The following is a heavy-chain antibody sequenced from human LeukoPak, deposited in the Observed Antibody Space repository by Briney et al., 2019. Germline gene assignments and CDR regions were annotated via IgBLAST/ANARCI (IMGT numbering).Heavy chain of an antibody. D-gene: IGHD1-20*01. CDR2: IGGRDGST. J-gene: IGHJ4*02. CDR1: GFTFSSYG. V-gene: IGHV3-23*01. CDR3: LRDLNWSLDQ. Sequence: GGSLRLSCAASGFTFSSYGMSWVRQAPGKGLEWVSAIGGRDGSTYYADSVKGRFTISRENSKNTLCVQMSSLRAEDTAVYYCLRDLNWSLDQWGQGTLVTVSS.